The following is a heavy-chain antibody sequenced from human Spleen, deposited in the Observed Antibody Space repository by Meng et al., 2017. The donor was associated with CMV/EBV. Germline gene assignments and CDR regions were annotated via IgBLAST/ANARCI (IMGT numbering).Heavy chain of an antibody. CDR1: FSSYC. CDR3: AKELGVITIFGVTSDAFDI. J-gene: IGHJ3*02. D-gene: IGHD3-3*01. V-gene: IGHV3-33*06. CDR2: IWYDGSNK. Sequence: FSSYCSHWVRQAPGKGLEWVAVIWYDGSNKYYADSVKGRFTISRDNSKNTLYLQMNSLRAEDTAVYYCAKELGVITIFGVTSDAFDIWGQGTMVTVSS.